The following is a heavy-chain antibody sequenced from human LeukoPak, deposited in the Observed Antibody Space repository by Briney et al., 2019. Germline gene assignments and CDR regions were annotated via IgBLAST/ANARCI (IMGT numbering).Heavy chain of an antibody. Sequence: PGGSQRLSCAASGFTFSNAWMSWVRQAPGKGLEWVGRIKSKTDGGTTDYAATVKGRFTISRDDSKNTLYLQMNSLKTEDTAVYYCTTAIVGATGFDYWGQGTLVTVSS. CDR2: IKSKTDGGTT. V-gene: IGHV3-15*01. CDR1: GFTFSNAW. J-gene: IGHJ4*02. CDR3: TTAIVGATGFDY. D-gene: IGHD1-26*01.